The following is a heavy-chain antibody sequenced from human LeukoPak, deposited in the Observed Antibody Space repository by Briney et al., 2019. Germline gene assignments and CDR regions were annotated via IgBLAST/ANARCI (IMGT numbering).Heavy chain of an antibody. CDR3: ARGDYYYDSSGYYYDPPYYYYYMDV. J-gene: IGHJ6*03. CDR1: GFTFSDYY. Sequence: GGSLRLSCAASGFTFSDYYMSWIRQAPGKGLEWVSYISSSGSTIYYADSVKGRFTISRDNAKNSLYLQMNSLRAEDTAVYYCARGDYYYDSSGYYYDPPYYYYYMDVWGKGTTVTVSS. D-gene: IGHD3-22*01. V-gene: IGHV3-11*01. CDR2: ISSSGSTI.